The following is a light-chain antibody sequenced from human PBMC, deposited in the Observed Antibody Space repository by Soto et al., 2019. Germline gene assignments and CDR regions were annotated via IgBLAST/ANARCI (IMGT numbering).Light chain of an antibody. CDR3: SSYTRSSTYV. CDR2: EVN. V-gene: IGLV2-14*01. CDR1: NSDVAGYNY. J-gene: IGLJ1*01. Sequence: QSALTQPASVSGSPGQSITISCTGTNSDVAGYNYVSWYQQHPDKAPKLIIYEVNNRPSGVSNRFSGSKSGNTASLTISGLQAEDEADYYCSSYTRSSTYVFGTGTKLTVL.